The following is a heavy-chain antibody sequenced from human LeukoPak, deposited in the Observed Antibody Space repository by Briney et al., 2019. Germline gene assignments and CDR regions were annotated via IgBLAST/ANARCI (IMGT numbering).Heavy chain of an antibody. J-gene: IGHJ5*02. Sequence: ASVKVSCKASGGTFSSYAISWVRQAPGQGLEWMGRIIPIFGIANYAQKFQGRVTITADKSTSTAYMELSSLRSEDTAVYYCARGALRALYCSSTSCPDWFDPWGQGTLVTVSS. V-gene: IGHV1-69*04. CDR2: IIPIFGIA. CDR1: GGTFSSYA. D-gene: IGHD2-2*01. CDR3: ARGALRALYCSSTSCPDWFDP.